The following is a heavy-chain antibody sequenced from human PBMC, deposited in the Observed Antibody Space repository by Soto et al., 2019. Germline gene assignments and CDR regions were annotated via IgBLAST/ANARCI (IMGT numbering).Heavy chain of an antibody. V-gene: IGHV3-23*01. CDR2: ISGSGGST. CDR1: GFTFSSYA. D-gene: IGHD3-10*01. Sequence: EVQLLESGGGLVQPGGSLRLSCAASGFTFSSYAMSWVRQAPGKGLEWVSAISGSGGSTYYADSVKGRFTISRDNSKNTLYLQMNSLRAEDTAVYYCAKARGIDDHHPLNWFDPWGQGTLVTVSS. J-gene: IGHJ5*02. CDR3: AKARGIDDHHPLNWFDP.